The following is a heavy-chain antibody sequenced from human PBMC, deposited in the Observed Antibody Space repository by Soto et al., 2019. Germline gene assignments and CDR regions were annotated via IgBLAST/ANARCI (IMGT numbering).Heavy chain of an antibody. CDR1: GGIFSSNT. D-gene: IGHD2-21*02. V-gene: IGHV1-69*06. Sequence: QVYLVQTGAEVKKRGSSVKISCKASGGIFSSNTINWVRQAAGQGLEWMGGIIPLFGTANYAEKFQGRVTITADKATKTEYMELTSLRSEDTAVYYCASKAACGGDCYAFDSWRQGTLVTVSS. CDR3: ASKAACGGDCYAFDS. J-gene: IGHJ4*02. CDR2: IIPLFGTA.